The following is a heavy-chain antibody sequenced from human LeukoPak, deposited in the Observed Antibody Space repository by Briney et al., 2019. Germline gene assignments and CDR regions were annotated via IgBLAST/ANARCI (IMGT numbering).Heavy chain of an antibody. V-gene: IGHV3-7*01. J-gene: IGHJ4*02. CDR1: GFTFSSYW. D-gene: IGHD6-13*01. Sequence: PGGSLRLSCAASGFTFSSYWMSWVCQAPGKGLEWVASIKQDASEKYYVDSVKGRFTISRDNAKNSLYLQMNSLRAEDTAVYYCAKVEESSSSDYWGQGTLVAVSS. CDR2: IKQDASEK. CDR3: AKVEESSSSDY.